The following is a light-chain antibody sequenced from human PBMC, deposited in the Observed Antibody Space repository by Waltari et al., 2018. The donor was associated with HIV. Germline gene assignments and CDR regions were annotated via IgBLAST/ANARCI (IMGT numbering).Light chain of an antibody. V-gene: IGLV3-25*03. CDR2: KDT. J-gene: IGLJ2*01. CDR1: AFTKQY. CDR3: HSADTTVL. Sequence: SHELTQPPSVAVSPGQTARITCSGDAFTKQYTHWYQQKPGQAPVMVMYKDTERPSGIPERFSGSSSGTTVTLTISGVQAEDEADYYCHSADTTVLFGGGTKLTVL.